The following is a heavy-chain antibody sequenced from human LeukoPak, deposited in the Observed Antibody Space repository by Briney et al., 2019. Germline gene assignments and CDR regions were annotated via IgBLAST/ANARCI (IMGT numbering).Heavy chain of an antibody. Sequence: GGSLRLSCAASGFTFDDYTMHWVRQAPGKGLEWVSLISWDGGSTYYADSVKGRFTISRDNSKNSLYLQMNSLRTEDTALYYCAKASSRFLEWSIDYWGQGTLVTVSS. CDR3: AKASSRFLEWSIDY. J-gene: IGHJ4*02. CDR2: ISWDGGST. CDR1: GFTFDDYT. V-gene: IGHV3-43*01. D-gene: IGHD3-3*01.